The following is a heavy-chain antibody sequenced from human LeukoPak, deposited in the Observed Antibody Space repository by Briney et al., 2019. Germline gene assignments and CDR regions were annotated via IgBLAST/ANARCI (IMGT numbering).Heavy chain of an antibody. Sequence: SETLSLTCTVPGGSISTYYWSWIRQPPGNGLEWIGYIDNRGNTKYNPSLKSRVTISLNTSKNQVSLRLSSVTAADTALYYCARHEAIAGLDYWGLGTLVTVSP. CDR2: IDNRGNT. J-gene: IGHJ4*02. CDR1: GGSISTYY. D-gene: IGHD6-19*01. V-gene: IGHV4-59*08. CDR3: ARHEAIAGLDY.